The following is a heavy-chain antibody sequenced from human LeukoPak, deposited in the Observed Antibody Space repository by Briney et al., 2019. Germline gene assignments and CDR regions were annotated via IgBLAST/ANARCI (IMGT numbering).Heavy chain of an antibody. J-gene: IGHJ4*02. CDR2: ISGDGGST. Sequence: GGSLRLSCAASGFTFSNYAMSWVRQAPGKGLEWVSAISGDGGSTYYADSVKGRFAISRDNSKNTLYLQMNSLRAEDTAVYYCAKDLGGPPFGYWGQGTLVTVSS. CDR1: GFTFSNYA. V-gene: IGHV3-23*01. D-gene: IGHD3-16*01. CDR3: AKDLGGPPFGY.